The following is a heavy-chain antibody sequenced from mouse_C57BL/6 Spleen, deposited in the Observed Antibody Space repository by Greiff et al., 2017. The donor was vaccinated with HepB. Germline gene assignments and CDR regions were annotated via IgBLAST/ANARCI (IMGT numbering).Heavy chain of an antibody. CDR2: IDPANGNT. CDR3: ARGDYGSSYGCAY. V-gene: IGHV14-3*01. CDR1: GFNIKNTY. D-gene: IGHD1-1*01. Sequence: VHVKQSVAELVRPGASVKLSCTASGFNIKNTYMHWVKQRPEQGLEWIGRIDPANGNTKYAPKFPGKSTITADTSSNTAYLQLSSLTAEDTAIYYCARGDYGSSYGCAYWGQGTLVTVAA. J-gene: IGHJ3*01.